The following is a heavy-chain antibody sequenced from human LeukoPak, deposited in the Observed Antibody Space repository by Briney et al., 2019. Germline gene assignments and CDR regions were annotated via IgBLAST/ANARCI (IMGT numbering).Heavy chain of an antibody. CDR3: ARVEISGSYGTFDI. V-gene: IGHV1-46*01. J-gene: IGHJ3*02. CDR2: ISPSGGST. D-gene: IGHD3-10*01. Sequence: ASVKVSCKASGFTVTSYYMHWVRQAPGQGLEWMAMISPSGGSTSYAQKFQGRVTLTRDTSTSTVYMELSSLRSEDAALFYCARVEISGSYGTFDIWGQGTMVTVSS. CDR1: GFTVTSYY.